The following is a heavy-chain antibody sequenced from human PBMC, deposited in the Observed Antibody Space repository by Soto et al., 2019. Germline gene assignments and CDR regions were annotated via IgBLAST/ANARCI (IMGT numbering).Heavy chain of an antibody. V-gene: IGHV3-73*01. CDR1: GFTFSGSA. D-gene: IGHD2-2*01. CDR2: IRSKANSYAT. CDR3: YMHFDY. Sequence: GGSLRLSCAASGFTFSGSAMHWVRQASGKGLEGVGRIRSKANSYATAYAASVKGRFTISRDDSKNTAYLQMNSLKTEETAVYYCYMHFDYWGQGTLVTVSS. J-gene: IGHJ4*02.